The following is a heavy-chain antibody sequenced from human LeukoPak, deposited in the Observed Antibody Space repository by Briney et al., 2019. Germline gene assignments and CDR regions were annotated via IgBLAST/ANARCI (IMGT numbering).Heavy chain of an antibody. CDR2: ISSSGSYI. V-gene: IGHV3-21*06. D-gene: IGHD4-11*01. J-gene: IGHJ1*01. CDR1: EFTFSSYN. CDR3: GTYSINNAREFQY. Sequence: GGSLRLSCVASEFTFSSYNMNWVRQAPGKGLEWVSSISSSGSYIYYADAVKGRFTISRDNAKNSLYLQMNSLGVDDTAVYYCGTYSINNAREFQYWGQGTLVTVPS.